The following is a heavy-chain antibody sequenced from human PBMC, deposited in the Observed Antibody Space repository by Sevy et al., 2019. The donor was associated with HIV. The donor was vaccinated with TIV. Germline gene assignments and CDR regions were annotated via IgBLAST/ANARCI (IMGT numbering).Heavy chain of an antibody. CDR2: ISSSGSTK. V-gene: IGHV3-11*01. J-gene: IGHJ6*02. CDR3: ATEEGIEFVGSLHYYLYYGLDV. CDR1: GFTLSDYY. D-gene: IGHD6-13*01. Sequence: GGSLRLSCAASGFTLSDYYMSWIRQAPGKGLEWISYISSSGSTKYYADSVKGRFTVSRDNAKDSVYLQMNSLRANDTALYYWATEEGIEFVGSLHYYLYYGLDVWGQGTTVTVSS.